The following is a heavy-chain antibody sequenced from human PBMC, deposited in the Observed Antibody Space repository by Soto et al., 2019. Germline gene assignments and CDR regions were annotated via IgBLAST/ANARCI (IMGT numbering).Heavy chain of an antibody. Sequence: ASVKVSCKTSGYRFSSYGICWVRQAPGQGLQWMGCISTYSGNTNFAEDFRDRLTMTTDTSTNTAYMELRSRRSDDMAVYYCVRVNEGGYYDSSGYYDFWG. CDR1: GYRFSSYG. J-gene: IGHJ4*01. CDR2: ISTYSGNT. V-gene: IGHV1-18*03. CDR3: VRVNEGGYYDSSGYYDF. D-gene: IGHD3-22*01.